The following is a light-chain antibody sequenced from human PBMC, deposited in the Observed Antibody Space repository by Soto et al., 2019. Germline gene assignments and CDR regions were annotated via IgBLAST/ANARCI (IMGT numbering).Light chain of an antibody. J-gene: IGKJ1*01. CDR2: AAS. Sequence: DIQMTQSPSSLSASVGDRVTITCRASLAISHYVNWYQQKPGKAPKLLIYAASTLQSGVPARFSGSGSGTEFTLTISSLQSEDFAVYYCQQYDDWPWTFGQGTKVDNK. CDR1: LAISHY. CDR3: QQYDDWPWT. V-gene: IGKV1-39*01.